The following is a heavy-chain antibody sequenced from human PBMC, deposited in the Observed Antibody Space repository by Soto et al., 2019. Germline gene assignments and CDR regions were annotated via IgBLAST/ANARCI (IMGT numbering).Heavy chain of an antibody. V-gene: IGHV1-69*13. CDR2: IIPIFGTA. CDR3: AREYSSGRRAFDI. CDR1: GGTFSRYA. Sequence: GAPVKVSCKASGGTFSRYAIRWVRQAPGQGLEWMGGIIPIFGTANYAQKFQGRVTITADESTSTAYMELSSLRSEDTAVYYCAREYSSGRRAFDIWGQGTMVTVSS. D-gene: IGHD6-19*01. J-gene: IGHJ3*02.